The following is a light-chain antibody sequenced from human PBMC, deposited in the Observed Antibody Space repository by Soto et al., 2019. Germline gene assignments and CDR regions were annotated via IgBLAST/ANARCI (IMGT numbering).Light chain of an antibody. J-gene: IGKJ5*01. Sequence: EVVMTQSPATLSVSPGERVTLSCRASQSVRSNLAWYQQKPGQAPRLLIYGASNRATGIPDRFSGSGSGTEFTLTISSLQSEDFAVYYCQQYNNWPLTFGQGTRLEI. V-gene: IGKV3D-15*01. CDR1: QSVRSN. CDR2: GAS. CDR3: QQYNNWPLT.